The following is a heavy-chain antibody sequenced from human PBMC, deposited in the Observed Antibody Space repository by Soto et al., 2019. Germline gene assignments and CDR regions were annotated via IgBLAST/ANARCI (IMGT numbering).Heavy chain of an antibody. CDR3: ARRSTVTVNNYYYYYYMDV. CDR1: GFTFSSYY. CDR2: IYYSGST. Sequence: PGGSLRLSCAASGFTFSSYYWSWIRQPPGKGLEWIGYIYYSGSTNYNPSLKSRVTISVDTSKNQFSLKPSSVTAADTAVYYCARRSTVTVNNYYYYYYMDVWGKGTTVTVSS. J-gene: IGHJ6*03. V-gene: IGHV4-59*08. D-gene: IGHD4-17*01.